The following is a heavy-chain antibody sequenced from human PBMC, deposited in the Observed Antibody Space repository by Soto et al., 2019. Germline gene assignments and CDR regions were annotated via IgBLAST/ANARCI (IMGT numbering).Heavy chain of an antibody. D-gene: IGHD3-10*01. Sequence: GGSLRLSCAASGFTFSSYSMNWVRQAPGKGLEWVSSISSSSSYIYYADSVKGRFTISRDNAKNSLYLQMNSLRAEDTAVYYCARESGVHARFDPWGQGTLVTVSS. CDR3: ARESGVHARFDP. V-gene: IGHV3-21*01. CDR2: ISSSSSYI. J-gene: IGHJ5*02. CDR1: GFTFSSYS.